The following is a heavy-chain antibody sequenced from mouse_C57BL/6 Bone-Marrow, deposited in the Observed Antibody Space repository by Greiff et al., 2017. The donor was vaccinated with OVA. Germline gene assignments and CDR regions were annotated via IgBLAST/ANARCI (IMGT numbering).Heavy chain of an antibody. J-gene: IGHJ4*01. Sequence: QVQLQQSGAELARPGASVKLSCKASGYTFTSYGISWVKQRTGQGLEWIGEIYPRSGNTYYNEKLKGKATLTADKSSSTAYMELRSLTSEDSAVYFCARGKLYYGTLYYYAMDYWGQGTSVTVSS. D-gene: IGHD1-1*02. CDR2: IYPRSGNT. CDR1: GYTFTSYG. V-gene: IGHV1-81*01. CDR3: ARGKLYYGTLYYYAMDY.